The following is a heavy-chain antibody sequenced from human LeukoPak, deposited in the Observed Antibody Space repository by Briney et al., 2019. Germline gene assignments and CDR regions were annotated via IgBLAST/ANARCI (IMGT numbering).Heavy chain of an antibody. Sequence: SQTLSLTCTVSGGSISSGGYYWSWIRQHPGKGLEWIGYIYYSGSTYYNPSLKSRVTISVDTSKNQFSLKLSSVTAADTAVYYCARGRGPATVTIFDYWRQGTLVTVSS. J-gene: IGHJ4*02. CDR3: ARGRGPATVTIFDY. CDR2: IYYSGST. V-gene: IGHV4-31*03. D-gene: IGHD4-17*01. CDR1: GGSISSGGYY.